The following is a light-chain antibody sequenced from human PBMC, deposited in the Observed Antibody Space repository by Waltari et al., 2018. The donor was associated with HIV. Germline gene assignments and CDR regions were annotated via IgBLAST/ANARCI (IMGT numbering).Light chain of an antibody. CDR2: AVN. CDR3: SSYSRSNTLV. V-gene: IGLV2-14*03. J-gene: IGLJ1*01. Sequence: QSALTQPASVSGSPGQSITLSCTGTSSDVGDHNSVPWYKQHPGKAPTLMIYAVNDRPSGISDRFSGSKSGNTASLTISGLRAEDEADYYCSSYSRSNTLVFGSGTKVTVL. CDR1: SSDVGDHNS.